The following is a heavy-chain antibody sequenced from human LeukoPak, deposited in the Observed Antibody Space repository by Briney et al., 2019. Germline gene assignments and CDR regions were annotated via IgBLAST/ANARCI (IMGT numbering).Heavy chain of an antibody. Sequence: PGGSLRLSCAASGFTFSSYWMSWVRQAPGKGLEWVANIKQDGSEKYYVDSVKGRFTISRDNAKNSLYLQMNSLRAEDTAVYYCAKDREKGYYDSSGERVLDYWGQGTLVTVSS. CDR1: GFTFSSYW. CDR2: IKQDGSEK. D-gene: IGHD3-22*01. J-gene: IGHJ4*02. CDR3: AKDREKGYYDSSGERVLDY. V-gene: IGHV3-7*01.